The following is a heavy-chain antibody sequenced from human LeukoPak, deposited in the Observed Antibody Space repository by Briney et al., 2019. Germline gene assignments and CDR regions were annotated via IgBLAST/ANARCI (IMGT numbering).Heavy chain of an antibody. J-gene: IGHJ4*02. V-gene: IGHV4-61*05. D-gene: IGHD3-16*01. CDR1: GGSISSSSYY. CDR3: ARSSDYEIYFDY. CDR2: IYYSGGT. Sequence: SETLSLTCTVSGGSISSSSYYWGWNRQPPGKGLVWIGYIYYSGGTNYNPSLKSRVTMSVDTSKNQFSLKLSSVTAADTAVYYCARSSDYEIYFDYWGQGTLVAVSS.